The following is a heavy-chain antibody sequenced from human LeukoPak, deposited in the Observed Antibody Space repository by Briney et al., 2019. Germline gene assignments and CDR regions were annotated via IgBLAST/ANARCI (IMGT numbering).Heavy chain of an antibody. CDR3: ARAGPGYYDFWSGP. J-gene: IGHJ5*02. V-gene: IGHV3-53*01. Sequence: GGSLRLSCAASGFTVSSNYMRWVRQAPGKGLEWVSVIYSGGSTYYADSVKGRFTISRDNSKNTLYLQMNSLRAEDTAVYYCARAGPGYYDFWSGPWGQGTLVTVSS. D-gene: IGHD3-3*01. CDR2: IYSGGST. CDR1: GFTVSSNY.